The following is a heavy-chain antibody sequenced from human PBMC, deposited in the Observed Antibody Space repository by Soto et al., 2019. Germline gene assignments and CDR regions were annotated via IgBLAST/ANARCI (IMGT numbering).Heavy chain of an antibody. J-gene: IGHJ6*02. Sequence: SVKVSCQASGGTFINYAINWVRQAPGQGLEWMGIIDPSSGTTSYTQKFQERVTMTRDTSMSTVYMELSRLRSEDTAVYYCARGAVVVPNGLIAGMDVWGLGTPVTVSS. CDR2: IDPSSGTT. V-gene: IGHV1-46*01. CDR1: GGTFINYA. D-gene: IGHD2-15*01. CDR3: ARGAVVVPNGLIAGMDV.